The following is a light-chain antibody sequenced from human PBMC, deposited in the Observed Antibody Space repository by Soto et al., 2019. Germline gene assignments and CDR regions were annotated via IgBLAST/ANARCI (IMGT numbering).Light chain of an antibody. CDR2: GAS. J-gene: IGKJ2*01. CDR3: QQYGSSPPYA. CDR1: QSVSSSY. V-gene: IGKV3-20*01. Sequence: EIVLTQSPGTLSLSPGERATLSCRASQSVSSSYLAWYQQKPGQAPRLLIYGASSRATGIPDRFSGSGSGTDFTLTISRLEPGDLAVYYCQQYGSSPPYAFGQGTKLEIK.